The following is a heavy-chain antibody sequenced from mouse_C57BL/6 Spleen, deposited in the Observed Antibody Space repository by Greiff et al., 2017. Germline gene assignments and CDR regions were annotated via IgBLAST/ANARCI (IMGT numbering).Heavy chain of an antibody. CDR2: IDPSDSYT. CDR1: GYTFTSYW. Sequence: QVQLQQPGAELVKPGASVKLSCKASGYTFTSYWMQWVKQRPGQGLEWIGEIDPSDSYTNYNQKFKGKATLTVDTSSSTAYMQRSSLTSEDSAVYYCARRTTVAGDAMDYWGQGTSVTVSS. J-gene: IGHJ4*01. D-gene: IGHD1-1*01. CDR3: ARRTTVAGDAMDY. V-gene: IGHV1-50*01.